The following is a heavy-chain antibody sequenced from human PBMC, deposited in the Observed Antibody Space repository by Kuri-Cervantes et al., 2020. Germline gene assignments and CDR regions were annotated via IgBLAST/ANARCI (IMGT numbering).Heavy chain of an antibody. J-gene: IGHJ6*03. V-gene: IGHV1-46*01. CDR2: INPSGGST. D-gene: IGHD3-10*01. CDR1: GYTFTSYY. CDR3: AADQGGYYGSGRAAGYYYYMDV. Sequence: ASVKVSCKASGYTFTSYYMHWVRQAPGQGLEWMGIINPSGGSTSYAQKFQERVTITRDMSTSTAYMELSSLRSEDTAVYYCAADQGGYYGSGRAAGYYYYMDVWGKGTTVTVSS.